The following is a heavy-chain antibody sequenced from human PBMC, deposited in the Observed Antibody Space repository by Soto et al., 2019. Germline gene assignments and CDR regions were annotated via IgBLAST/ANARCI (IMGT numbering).Heavy chain of an antibody. Sequence: QLQVQESGPGLVKPSETLSLTCIVSGGSISSNNYYWGWIRQSPGKGLEWIGSIDYSGTTYCNPSLKSRVTISLDTSKNQLSLKLTSVTAADTAVYHCARTTTLDVWGQGTTVTVSS. CDR2: IDYSGTT. J-gene: IGHJ6*02. CDR1: GGSISSNNYY. V-gene: IGHV4-39*01. D-gene: IGHD1-1*01. CDR3: ARTTTLDV.